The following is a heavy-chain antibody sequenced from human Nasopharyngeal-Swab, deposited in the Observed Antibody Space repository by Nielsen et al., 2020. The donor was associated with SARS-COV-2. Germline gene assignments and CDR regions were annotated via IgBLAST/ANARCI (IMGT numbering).Heavy chain of an antibody. J-gene: IGHJ5*02. CDR1: GGSTSSSNW. CDR3: ARDRGSSSSIRT. Sequence: SETLSLTCAVSGGSTSSSNWWSWVRQPPGKGLEWIGEIYHSGSTNYNPSLKSRVTISVDKSKNQFSLKLSSVTAADTAVYYCARDRGSSSSIRTWGQGTLVTVSS. D-gene: IGHD6-6*01. CDR2: IYHSGST. V-gene: IGHV4-4*02.